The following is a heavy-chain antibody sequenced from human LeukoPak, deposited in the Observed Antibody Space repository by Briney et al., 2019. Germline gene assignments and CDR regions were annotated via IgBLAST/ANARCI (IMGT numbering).Heavy chain of an antibody. D-gene: IGHD2-15*01. CDR3: ARGGLGYCSGGSCYNTIDY. J-gene: IGHJ4*02. CDR1: GGSFSGYY. CDR2: INHSGST. V-gene: IGHV4-34*01. Sequence: SETLSLTCAVYGGSFSGYYWSWIRRPPGKGLEWIGEINHSGSTNYNPSLKSRVTISVDTSKNQFSLKLSSVTAADTAVYYCARGGLGYCSGGSCYNTIDYWGQGTLVTVSS.